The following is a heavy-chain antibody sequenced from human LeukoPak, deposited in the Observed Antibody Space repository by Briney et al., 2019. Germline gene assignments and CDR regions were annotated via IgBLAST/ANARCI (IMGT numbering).Heavy chain of an antibody. Sequence: SETLSLTCAVYGGSFSGYYWSWIRQPPGKGLEWIGEINHGGSTNYNPSLKSRVTISVDTSKNQFSLKLSSVTAADTAVYYCARGGKGITMVRGVKNGMDVWGQGTTVTVSS. D-gene: IGHD3-10*01. V-gene: IGHV4-34*01. CDR3: ARGGKGITMVRGVKNGMDV. CDR2: INHGGST. CDR1: GGSFSGYY. J-gene: IGHJ6*02.